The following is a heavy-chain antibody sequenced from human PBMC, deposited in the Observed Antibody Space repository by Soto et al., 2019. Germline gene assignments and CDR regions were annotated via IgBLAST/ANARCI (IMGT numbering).Heavy chain of an antibody. CDR2: IYPADSDT. J-gene: IGHJ4*02. CDR1: GYSFTSYW. V-gene: IGHV5-51*01. Sequence: GESLKISCKGSGYSFTSYWIGWVRQMPGRGLECMGIIYPADSDTRYSPSFQGQVTISADKSISTAYLQWSSLKASDTAMYYCARKRGYSGYGDYYFDYWGQGTLVTVSS. D-gene: IGHD5-12*01. CDR3: ARKRGYSGYGDYYFDY.